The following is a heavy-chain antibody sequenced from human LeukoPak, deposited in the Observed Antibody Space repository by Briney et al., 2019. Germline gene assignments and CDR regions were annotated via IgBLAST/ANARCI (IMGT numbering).Heavy chain of an antibody. V-gene: IGHV3-23*01. CDR3: AHRFYGRIY. CDR2: ISGSGGST. J-gene: IGHJ4*02. CDR1: GFTFSSYA. D-gene: IGHD4-17*01. Sequence: PGGSLSLSLEASGFTFSSYAMSGVGQAPGRGLEWVSAISGSGGSTYYADSVKGRFTISRDNSKNTLYLQMNSLRAEDTAVYYCAHRFYGRIYWGQGTLVTVSS.